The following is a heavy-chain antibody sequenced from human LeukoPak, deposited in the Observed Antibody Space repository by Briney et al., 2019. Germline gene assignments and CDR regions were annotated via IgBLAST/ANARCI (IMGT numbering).Heavy chain of an antibody. D-gene: IGHD1-1*01. V-gene: IGHV3-23*01. J-gene: IGHJ6*03. CDR3: AKAPGGYLMDV. CDR1: GFTFSSYE. Sequence: PGGSLRLSCAASGFTFSSYEMNWVRQAPGKGLEWVSAISGSGGNTYYADSVKGRFTISRDNSKSTLYLQMNSLRTEDTAVYYCAKAPGGYLMDVWGNGTTVTVSS. CDR2: ISGSGGNT.